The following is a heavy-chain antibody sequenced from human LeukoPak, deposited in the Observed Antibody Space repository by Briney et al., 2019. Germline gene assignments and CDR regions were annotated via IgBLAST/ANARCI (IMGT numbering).Heavy chain of an antibody. CDR3: ARVNTKVDY. J-gene: IGHJ4*02. CDR2: IYYTGST. Sequence: SETLSLTCTVSGGSISSYYWSWIRQPPGKGLEWIGYIYYTGSTNNNPSLRSRVTISVDTSKNQFSLNVRSVTAADTAVYYCARVNTKVDYWGQGTLVTVSS. CDR1: GGSISSYY. V-gene: IGHV4-59*01. D-gene: IGHD2/OR15-2a*01.